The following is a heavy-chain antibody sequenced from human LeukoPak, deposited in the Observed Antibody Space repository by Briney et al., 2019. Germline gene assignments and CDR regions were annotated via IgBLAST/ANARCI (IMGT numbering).Heavy chain of an antibody. J-gene: IGHJ4*02. D-gene: IGHD6-19*01. CDR1: GFTFSNYS. CDR3: AKDAPLYSSGWYPFDY. Sequence: PGGSLRHSCAASGFTFSNYSMNWVRQAPGKGLEWVSAISGSGGSTYYADSVKGRFTISGDNSKNTLYLQMNSLRAEDTAVYYCAKDAPLYSSGWYPFDYWGQGTLVTASS. CDR2: ISGSGGST. V-gene: IGHV3-23*01.